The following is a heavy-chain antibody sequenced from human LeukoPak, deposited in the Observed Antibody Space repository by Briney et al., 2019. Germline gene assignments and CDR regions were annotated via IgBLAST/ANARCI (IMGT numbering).Heavy chain of an antibody. V-gene: IGHV3-13*01. CDR2: IGTTGDT. D-gene: IGHD6-13*01. Sequence: GGSLRLSCAASGFTISSYDMHWVRQATGKGLEWVSAIGTTGDTYYSQSVRGRFTISRENAKNSLFLQMNSLRAGDAAVYFCASSPSYSSSWYALDSWGQGTLVTVSP. CDR3: ASSPSYSSSWYALDS. J-gene: IGHJ4*02. CDR1: GFTISSYD.